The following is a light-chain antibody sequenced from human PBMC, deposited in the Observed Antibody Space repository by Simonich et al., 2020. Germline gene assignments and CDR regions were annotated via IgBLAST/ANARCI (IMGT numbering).Light chain of an antibody. J-gene: IGLJ3*02. CDR3: SSYAGSNLWV. CDR2: EVS. Sequence: QSARTQPPSSSGSPGQSVTISCTGTSSAVGGYNYVSWYQQHPGKAPKLIIYEVSTRPSGVPDLFSGSKSGNAASLTVAGLQAEDEADYYCSSYAGSNLWVFGGGTKLTVL. V-gene: IGLV2-8*01. CDR1: SSAVGGYNY.